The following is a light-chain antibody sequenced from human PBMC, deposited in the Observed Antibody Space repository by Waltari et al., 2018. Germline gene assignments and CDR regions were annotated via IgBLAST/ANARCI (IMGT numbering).Light chain of an antibody. CDR3: QQYNKWPRT. CDR1: QRVGSN. J-gene: IGKJ1*01. V-gene: IGKV3-15*01. CDR2: GAS. Sequence: EIVITQSPVTLSVSPGERATLSCRASQRVGSNLAWYQQKPGQAPSLLTYGASTRANGIPGRFSGSGSGTEFTLTLSSLQSEDFAVYYCQQYNKWPRTFGQGTKVEIK.